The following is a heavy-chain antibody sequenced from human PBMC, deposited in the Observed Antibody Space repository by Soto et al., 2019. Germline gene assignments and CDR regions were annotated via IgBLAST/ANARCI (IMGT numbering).Heavy chain of an antibody. CDR3: ARAFWGGGGKNYFDY. J-gene: IGHJ4*02. D-gene: IGHD3-16*01. CDR1: GFTFSSYS. CDR2: IASTTGTT. V-gene: IGHV3-48*02. Sequence: EVHLVESGGGLVQPGGSLRLSCVASGFTFSSYSMNWVRQAPGKGLEWLSYIASTTGTTYYADSVKGRFTISRDNAENSLDLQMDTLTDADPAFYYCARAFWGGGGKNYFDYWGQGTLVTVSS.